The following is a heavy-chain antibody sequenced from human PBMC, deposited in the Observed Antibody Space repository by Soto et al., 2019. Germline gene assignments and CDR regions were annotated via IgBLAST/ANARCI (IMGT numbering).Heavy chain of an antibody. CDR1: GYTFTNYA. CDR2: INTGKGNT. V-gene: IGHV1-3*04. Sequence: ASVKVSCKASGYTFTNYAMHWVRQAPGQRLEWMGWINTGKGNTKYSQKFQGRVSITRDTSASTAYMELSSLRSEDTAMYYCARAGDDCSAANCYVIDYWGQGTLVTVSS. D-gene: IGHD2-2*01. CDR3: ARAGDDCSAANCYVIDY. J-gene: IGHJ4*02.